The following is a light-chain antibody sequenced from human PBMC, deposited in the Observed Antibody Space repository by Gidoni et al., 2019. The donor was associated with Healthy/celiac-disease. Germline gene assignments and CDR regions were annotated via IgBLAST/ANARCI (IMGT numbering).Light chain of an antibody. V-gene: IGKV3D-15*01. J-gene: IGKJ5*01. Sequence: EIVMTQSPATLSVSPGERATISCRTSQSVSSNLAWYQQKPGQAPRLLIYGASIRATGIPARFSGSCSGTEFTLTISSLQSEDFAVYYCQQYNNWPPITFGQGTRLEIK. CDR1: QSVSSN. CDR2: GAS. CDR3: QQYNNWPPIT.